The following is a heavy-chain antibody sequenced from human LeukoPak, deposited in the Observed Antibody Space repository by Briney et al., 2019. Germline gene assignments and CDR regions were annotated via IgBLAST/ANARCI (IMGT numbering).Heavy chain of an antibody. CDR1: GYTFSSYG. CDR2: INAGNGNT. J-gene: IGHJ6*02. CDR3: ARDGLDYDFWSGLGMDV. V-gene: IGHV1-3*01. D-gene: IGHD3-3*01. Sequence: ASVKVSCKASGYTFSSYGISWVRQAPGQRLEWMGWINAGNGNTKYSQKFQGRVTITRDTSASTAYMELSSLRSEDTAVYYCARDGLDYDFWSGLGMDVWGQGTTVTVSS.